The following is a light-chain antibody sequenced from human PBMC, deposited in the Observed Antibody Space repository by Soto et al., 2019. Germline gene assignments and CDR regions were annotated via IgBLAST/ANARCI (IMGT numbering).Light chain of an antibody. CDR2: GAS. V-gene: IGKV3-20*01. CDR3: QQHGTT. J-gene: IGKJ4*02. Sequence: LTQAPSTLSLTPAEIATLPCRATQSVSNNYLAWCLKKPGQATRVLIYGASNRATGFPDRFSGSGSGTDLTIPIRSLEAVDFAVYYCQQHGTTLAGGTKVDI. CDR1: QSVSNNY.